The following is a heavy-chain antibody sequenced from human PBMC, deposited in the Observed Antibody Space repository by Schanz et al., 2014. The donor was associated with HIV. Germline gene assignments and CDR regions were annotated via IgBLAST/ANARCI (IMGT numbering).Heavy chain of an antibody. D-gene: IGHD5-18*01. CDR2: ITGSSAHT. Sequence: EVQLLESGGGLVQPWGSRRLSCAASGFTFSNYAMSWVRQAPGKGLEWVSAITGSSAHTYYADSVKGRFTISRDNSKNTLYLQMNGLRAEDTAVYYCARDAASHSYGSTMDVWGQGTTVTVSS. J-gene: IGHJ6*02. CDR1: GFTFSNYA. CDR3: ARDAASHSYGSTMDV. V-gene: IGHV3-23*01.